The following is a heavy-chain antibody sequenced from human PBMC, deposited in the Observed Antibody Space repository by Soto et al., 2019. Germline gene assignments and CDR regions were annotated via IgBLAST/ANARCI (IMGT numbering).Heavy chain of an antibody. V-gene: IGHV4-31*03. CDR1: GDSISSSDYY. Sequence: QVHLQESGPGLVKPSQTLSLTCTVSGDSISSSDYYWSWIRQPPGKGLEWIGYIYSSGNTYYNPSLKSRLTISVDTSKNQFSLKLNSVTAADTALYYCARGLSAAMVVTCDLDYWGQGTLVTVSS. CDR3: ARGLSAAMVVTCDLDY. CDR2: IYSSGNT. J-gene: IGHJ4*02. D-gene: IGHD2-21*02.